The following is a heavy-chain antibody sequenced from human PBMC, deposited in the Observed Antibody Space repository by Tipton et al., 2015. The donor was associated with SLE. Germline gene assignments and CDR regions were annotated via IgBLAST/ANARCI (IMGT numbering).Heavy chain of an antibody. V-gene: IGHV4-38-2*01. CDR2: IDKRVNT. Sequence: TLSLTCAVSGSSISNGYYWGWIRQPPGKGLEWIASIDKRVNTYFNPSLKSRVTISVDTSKNQFSLKLSSVTAADTAVYYCARGGDYDDYWGQGTLVTVSS. CDR3: ARGGDYDDY. J-gene: IGHJ4*02. D-gene: IGHD4-17*01. CDR1: GSSISNGYY.